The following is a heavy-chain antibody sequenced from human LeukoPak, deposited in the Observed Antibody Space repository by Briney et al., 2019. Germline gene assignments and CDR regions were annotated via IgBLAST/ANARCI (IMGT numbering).Heavy chain of an antibody. CDR1: GFTFSSYA. J-gene: IGHJ4*02. D-gene: IGHD2-2*01. Sequence: PGGSLRLSCAASGFTFSSYAMHWVRQAPGKGLEWVAVISYDGSNKYYADSVKGRFTISRDNSKNTLYLQMNSLRAEDTAVYYCARASRVVEPAASFDYWGQGTLVTVSS. V-gene: IGHV3-30-3*01. CDR3: ARASRVVEPAASFDY. CDR2: ISYDGSNK.